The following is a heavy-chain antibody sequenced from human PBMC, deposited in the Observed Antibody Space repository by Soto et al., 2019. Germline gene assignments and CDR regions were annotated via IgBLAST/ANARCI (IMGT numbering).Heavy chain of an antibody. CDR3: AKIDCGGDYCRRIDY. D-gene: IGHD2-21*01. CDR2: VIDSGVTT. V-gene: IGHV3-23*01. Sequence: EVQLLASGGDLVQPGGSLRLSCAASGFTFSNYAMTWVRQAPGRGLEWVSSVIDSGVTTFYADSVMGRFTISRDNSGNTLFLQMNSLRVEDTAMYYCAKIDCGGDYCRRIDYWGHGTLVTVSS. J-gene: IGHJ4*01. CDR1: GFTFSNYA.